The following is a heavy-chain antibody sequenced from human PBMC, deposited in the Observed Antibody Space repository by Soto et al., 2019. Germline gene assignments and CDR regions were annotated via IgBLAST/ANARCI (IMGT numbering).Heavy chain of an antibody. CDR2: INAGNGNT. Sequence: ASVKVSCKASGYTFTGYYMHWVRQAPGQGLEWMGWINAGNGNTKYSQEFQGRVTITRDTSASTAYMELNSLRSEDTAVYYCARGLGLYYFDYWGQGTLVTVSS. CDR3: ARGLGLYYFDY. V-gene: IGHV1-3*01. J-gene: IGHJ4*02. D-gene: IGHD1-26*01. CDR1: GYTFTGYY.